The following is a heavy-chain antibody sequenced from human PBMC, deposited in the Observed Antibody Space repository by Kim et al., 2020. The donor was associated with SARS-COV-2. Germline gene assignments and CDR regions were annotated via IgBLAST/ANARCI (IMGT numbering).Heavy chain of an antibody. CDR3: ARVSLYSTSYGMDV. D-gene: IGHD2-2*01. CDR2: INHSGST. V-gene: IGHV4-34*01. CDR1: GGSFSGYY. Sequence: SETLSLTCAVYGGSFSGYYWSWIRQPPGKGLEWIGEINHSGSTNYNPSLKSRVTISVDTSKNQFSLKLSSVTAADTAVYYCARVSLYSTSYGMDVWGQGT. J-gene: IGHJ6*02.